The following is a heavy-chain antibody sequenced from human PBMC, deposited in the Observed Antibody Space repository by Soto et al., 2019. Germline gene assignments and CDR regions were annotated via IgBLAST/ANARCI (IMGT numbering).Heavy chain of an antibody. V-gene: IGHV4-31*03. CDR2: IYYSGST. CDR1: GGSISSGGYY. D-gene: IGHD1-7*01. Sequence: PSETLSVTCTVSGGSISSGGYYWSWLRQHPGKGLEWIGYIYYSGSTYYNPSLKSRVTISVDTSKNQFSLKLSSVTAADTAVYYCARTESGTFDPWGQGTLVTVSS. CDR3: ARTESGTFDP. J-gene: IGHJ5*02.